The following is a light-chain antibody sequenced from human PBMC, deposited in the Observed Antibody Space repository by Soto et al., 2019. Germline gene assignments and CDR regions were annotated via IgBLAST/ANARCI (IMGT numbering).Light chain of an antibody. V-gene: IGKV1-5*03. CDR2: KAS. Sequence: DIQMTQSPSTLSASVGDRVTITCRASQSISDWLAWYQQEPGKAPKLLISKASNLESGVPSRFSGSGSGTEFTLTISSLQPDDFATYYCQQYVTYSLTFGGGTEVEIK. J-gene: IGKJ4*01. CDR1: QSISDW. CDR3: QQYVTYSLT.